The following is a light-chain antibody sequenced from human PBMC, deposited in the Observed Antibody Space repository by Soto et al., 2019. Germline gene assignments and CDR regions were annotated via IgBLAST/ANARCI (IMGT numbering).Light chain of an antibody. Sequence: IQMTQSPSTLSASVGDRVTNNSRASQSISSWLAWYQQKPGKAPKLLIYKESSLESGVPSMFSGSGSGTEFTLTISSLQPDDFATYYCQQYNSYSYTFGQGTKLEIK. CDR3: QQYNSYSYT. J-gene: IGKJ2*01. V-gene: IGKV1-5*03. CDR2: KES. CDR1: QSISSW.